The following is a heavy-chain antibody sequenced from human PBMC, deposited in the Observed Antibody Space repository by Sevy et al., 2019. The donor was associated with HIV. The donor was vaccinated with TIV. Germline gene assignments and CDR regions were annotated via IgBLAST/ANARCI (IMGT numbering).Heavy chain of an antibody. CDR3: ARDRVLEEFVSRGAPAVITWFDP. Sequence: ASVKVSCKASGYTFTDYYMHWVRQAPGQGLEWMVWINPNSGGTNYAQKFQGRVIMTRDTSISTAYMELSRLRSDDTAVYYCARDRVLEEFVSRGAPAVITWFDPWGQGTLVTVSS. V-gene: IGHV1-2*02. CDR2: INPNSGGT. CDR1: GYTFTDYY. D-gene: IGHD6-13*01. J-gene: IGHJ5*02.